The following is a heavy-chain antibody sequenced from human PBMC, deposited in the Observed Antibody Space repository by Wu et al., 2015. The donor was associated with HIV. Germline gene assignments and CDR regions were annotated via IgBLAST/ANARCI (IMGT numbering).Heavy chain of an antibody. CDR2: INPNSGGT. CDR1: GYTFTGYY. J-gene: IGHJ6*02. V-gene: IGHV1-2*02. CDR3: ATHSPIQNYGDYRYYYYGMDV. D-gene: IGHD4-17*01. Sequence: QVQLVQSGAEVKKPGASVKVSCKASGYTFTGYYMHWVRQAPGQGLEWMGWINPNSGGTNYAQKFQGRVTMTRDTSISTAYMELSRLRSDDTAVYYCATHSPIQNYGDYRYYYYGMDVWGQGTTVTVSS.